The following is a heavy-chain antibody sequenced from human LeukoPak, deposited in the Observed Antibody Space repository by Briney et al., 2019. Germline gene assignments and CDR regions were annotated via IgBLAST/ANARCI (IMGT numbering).Heavy chain of an antibody. CDR1: GYSFSSYW. J-gene: IGHJ6*02. Sequence: PGGSLRLSCGASGYSFSSYWMHWVRQVPGKGLVWVSRINGAGTTTTYADSVKGRFTISRDNDKNTLSLEMDSLRVEDTAVYYCIRGVSGYYSYYAMDVWGQGTTVIVSS. D-gene: IGHD1-26*01. V-gene: IGHV3-74*01. CDR2: INGAGTTT. CDR3: IRGVSGYYSYYAMDV.